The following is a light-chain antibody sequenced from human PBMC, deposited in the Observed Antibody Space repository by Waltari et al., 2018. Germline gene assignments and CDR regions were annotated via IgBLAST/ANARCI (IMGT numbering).Light chain of an antibody. Sequence: DIVMTQSPLSLPVTPGEPASISCRSSQSLLHSNGYNYLDWYLQKPGQPPQLLIYLGSNRASGVPDRFSGSGSGTDFTLQISRVEAEDVGVYYCMQALQTPTFGGGTKVEIK. J-gene: IGKJ4*01. CDR2: LGS. CDR1: QSLLHSNGYNY. CDR3: MQALQTPT. V-gene: IGKV2-28*01.